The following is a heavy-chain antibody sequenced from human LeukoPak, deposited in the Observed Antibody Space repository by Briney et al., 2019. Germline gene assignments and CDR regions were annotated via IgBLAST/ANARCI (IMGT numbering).Heavy chain of an antibody. CDR3: AKFAAAAYYYYGMDV. CDR2: ITNDGSST. Sequence: PGGSLRLSCAASGLTFSSHWMHWVRQAPGKGLVWVSRITNDGSSTTYADSVKGRFTISRDNSKNTLYLQMNSLRAEDTAVYYCAKFAAAAYYYYGMDVWGQGTTVTVSS. CDR1: GLTFSSHW. V-gene: IGHV3-74*01. D-gene: IGHD6-13*01. J-gene: IGHJ6*02.